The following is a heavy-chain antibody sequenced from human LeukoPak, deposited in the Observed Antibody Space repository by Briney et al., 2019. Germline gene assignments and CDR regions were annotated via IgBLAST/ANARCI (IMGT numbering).Heavy chain of an antibody. CDR1: GGSFSGYY. CDR2: INHSGST. Sequence: SETLSLTCAVYGGSFSGYYWSWIRQPPGKGLEWIGEINHSGSTNYNTSLKSRVTISVDTSKNQFCLELSSVTAADTAVYYCAKGPLMTITDENLGYWGQGTLVSVSS. CDR3: AKGPLMTITDENLGY. V-gene: IGHV4-34*01. J-gene: IGHJ4*02. D-gene: IGHD4/OR15-4a*01.